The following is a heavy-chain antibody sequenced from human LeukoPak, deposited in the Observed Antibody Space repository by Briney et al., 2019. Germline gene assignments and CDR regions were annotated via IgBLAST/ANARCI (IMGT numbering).Heavy chain of an antibody. CDR1: GYDFTIYW. Sequence: GESLQISCKGSGYDFTIYWIGWVRQMPGKGLEWVGIIYPGDSDTRYSPSFQGQVTISADKSISTAYLQWSSLKASGTAMYYCAIFDFLFGEIDNWFDPWGQGTQVTVSS. CDR3: AIFDFLFGEIDNWFDP. J-gene: IGHJ5*02. D-gene: IGHD3-16*01. CDR2: IYPGDSDT. V-gene: IGHV5-51*01.